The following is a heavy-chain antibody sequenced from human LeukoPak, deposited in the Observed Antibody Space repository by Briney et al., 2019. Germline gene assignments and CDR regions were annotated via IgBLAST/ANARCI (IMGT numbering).Heavy chain of an antibody. Sequence: GESLKISCKGSGYSFTSYWIGWVRQMPGKGLEWMGIIYPGDSDTRYSLSFQGQVTISADKSISTAYLQWSSLKASDTAMYYCARPGDYDYVWGSSSSDYFDYWGQGTLVTVSS. J-gene: IGHJ4*02. D-gene: IGHD3-16*01. CDR1: GYSFTSYW. CDR2: IYPGDSDT. CDR3: ARPGDYDYVWGSSSSDYFDY. V-gene: IGHV5-51*01.